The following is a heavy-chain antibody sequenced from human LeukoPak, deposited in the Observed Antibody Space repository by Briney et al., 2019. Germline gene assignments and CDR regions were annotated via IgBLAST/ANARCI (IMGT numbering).Heavy chain of an antibody. Sequence: SETLSLTCTVSGGSIRSSYYYWGWICQPPGKGLEWIGSIYDSGSTYYNPSLKSRVTISVDTSKNQFSLKLNSVTAADTAVYYCASEPACSGGSCYSYYYGMDVWGQGTTVTVSS. V-gene: IGHV4-39*07. J-gene: IGHJ6*02. CDR2: IYDSGST. D-gene: IGHD2-15*01. CDR1: GGSIRSSYYY. CDR3: ASEPACSGGSCYSYYYGMDV.